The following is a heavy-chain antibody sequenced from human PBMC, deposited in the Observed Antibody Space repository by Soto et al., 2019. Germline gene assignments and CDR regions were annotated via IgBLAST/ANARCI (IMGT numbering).Heavy chain of an antibody. Sequence: EVQLVESGGGLVQPGGSLRLSCAASGFTFSSYDMHWVRQATGKGLEWVSAIGTAGDTYYPGSVKGRFTISRENAKNSLYLKMNSLRAGDTAVYYCARGTPGYSSGWYVFDYWGQGTLVTVSS. J-gene: IGHJ4*02. D-gene: IGHD6-19*01. CDR3: ARGTPGYSSGWYVFDY. CDR1: GFTFSSYD. V-gene: IGHV3-13*01. CDR2: IGTAGDT.